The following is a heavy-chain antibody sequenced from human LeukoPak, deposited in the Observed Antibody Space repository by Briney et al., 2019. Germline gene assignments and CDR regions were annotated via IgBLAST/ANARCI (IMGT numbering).Heavy chain of an antibody. CDR2: ISYDGSNK. CDR1: GFTFSSYA. Sequence: GRSLRLSCAASGFTFSSYAMHWVRQAPGKGLEWVAVISYDGSNKYYADSVKGRFTISRDNSKNTLYLQMNSLRAEDTAVYYCARENDIAAAGHDAFDIWGQGTMVTVSS. CDR3: ARENDIAAAGHDAFDI. V-gene: IGHV3-30-3*01. D-gene: IGHD6-13*01. J-gene: IGHJ3*02.